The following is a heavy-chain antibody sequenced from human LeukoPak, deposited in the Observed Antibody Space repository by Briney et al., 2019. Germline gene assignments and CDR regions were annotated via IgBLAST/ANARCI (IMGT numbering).Heavy chain of an antibody. V-gene: IGHV1-18*04. CDR3: ARGLGQLLENWFDP. CDR2: ISAYNGNT. J-gene: IGHJ5*02. CDR1: GYTFTGYY. Sequence: ASVKVSCKASGYTFTGYYMHWVRQAPGQGLEWMGWISAYNGNTNYAQKLQGRVTMTTDTSTSTAYMELRSLRSDDTAVYYCARGLGQLLENWFDPWGQGTLVTVSS. D-gene: IGHD2-2*01.